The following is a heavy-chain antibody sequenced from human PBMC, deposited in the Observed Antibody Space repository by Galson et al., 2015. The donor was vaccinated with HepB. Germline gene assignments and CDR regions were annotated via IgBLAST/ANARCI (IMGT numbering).Heavy chain of an antibody. CDR1: GFTLRSYA. J-gene: IGHJ6*02. Sequence: SLRLSCAASGFTLRSYALSWVRQTPGKGLEWVSSISSSVDITYYADSVKGRFTISRDNSKNTMYLQMNRLRAEDTAVYYCAIDPLYYNYYGLDVWGQGTTVTVSS. CDR3: AIDPLYYNYYGLDV. V-gene: IGHV3-23*01. CDR2: ISSSVDIT.